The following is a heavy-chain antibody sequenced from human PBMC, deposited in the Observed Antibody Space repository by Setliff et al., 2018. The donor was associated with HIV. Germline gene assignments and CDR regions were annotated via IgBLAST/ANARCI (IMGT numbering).Heavy chain of an antibody. V-gene: IGHV1-69*13. CDR3: ARDQGEVTRACWH. J-gene: IGHJ1*01. Sequence: SVKVSCKASGGTFSSYAISWVRQAPGQGLEWMGGIISIFGTENYAQKFQGRVTITEDESTNTAYMELSSLTSDDTAVYYCARDQGEVTRACWHWGQGTLVTVSS. CDR2: IISIFGTE. CDR1: GGTFSSYA. D-gene: IGHD2-21*02.